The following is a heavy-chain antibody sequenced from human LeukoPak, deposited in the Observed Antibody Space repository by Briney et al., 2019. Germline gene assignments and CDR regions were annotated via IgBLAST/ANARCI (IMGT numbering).Heavy chain of an antibody. D-gene: IGHD3-10*01. J-gene: IGHJ4*02. CDR1: GYNFTSYW. V-gene: IGHV5-51*01. CDR3: ARPVYGSGNQIEY. Sequence: GESLRISCKGSGYNFTSYWIGWVRQMPGRGLGWMGIIYPGDSDTRYSPSFQGQVTISVDKSISTAYLQWTSLKASDTAMHYCARPVYGSGNQIEYWGQGTLVTVSS. CDR2: IYPGDSDT.